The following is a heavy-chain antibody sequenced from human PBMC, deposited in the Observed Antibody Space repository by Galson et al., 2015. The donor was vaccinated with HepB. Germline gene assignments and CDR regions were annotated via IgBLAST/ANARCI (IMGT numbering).Heavy chain of an antibody. Sequence: ETLSLTCTVSGGSISSSSYYWGWIRQPPGKGLEWIGSIYYSGSTYYNPSLKSRVTISVDTSKNQFSLKLSSVTAADTAVYYCARGVTYSYGSLVRYNWFDPWDQGTLVTVSS. J-gene: IGHJ5*02. CDR1: GGSISSSSYY. V-gene: IGHV4-39*07. CDR3: ARGVTYSYGSLVRYNWFDP. D-gene: IGHD5-18*01. CDR2: IYYSGST.